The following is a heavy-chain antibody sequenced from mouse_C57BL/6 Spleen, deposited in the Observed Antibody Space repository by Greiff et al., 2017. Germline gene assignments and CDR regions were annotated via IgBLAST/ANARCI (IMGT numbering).Heavy chain of an antibody. V-gene: IGHV1-55*01. J-gene: IGHJ3*01. CDR2: IYPDSGST. D-gene: IGHD2-4*01. CDR1: GYTFTSYW. CDR3: ARYGRLRREWFAY. Sequence: QVPLQQPGAELVKPGASVKMSCKASGYTFTSYWITWVKQRPGQGLEWIGDIYPDSGSTKYHETFKSKATLTGDTSSSKAYMQLSSLTSEDSAVYYCARYGRLRREWFAYWGQGTLVTVSA.